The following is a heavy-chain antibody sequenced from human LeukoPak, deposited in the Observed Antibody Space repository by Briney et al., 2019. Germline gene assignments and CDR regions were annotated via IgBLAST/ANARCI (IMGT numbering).Heavy chain of an antibody. D-gene: IGHD3-3*01. J-gene: IGHJ3*02. CDR2: IYYSGST. V-gene: IGHV4-39*07. CDR3: ASHIRGFWSGSFAFDI. CDR1: GGSISSSSYY. Sequence: SETLSLTCTVSGGSISSSSYYWGWIRQPPGKGLEWIGSIYYSGSTYYNPSLKSRVTISVDTSKNQFSLKLSSVTAADTAVYYCASHIRGFWSGSFAFDIWGQGTMVTVSS.